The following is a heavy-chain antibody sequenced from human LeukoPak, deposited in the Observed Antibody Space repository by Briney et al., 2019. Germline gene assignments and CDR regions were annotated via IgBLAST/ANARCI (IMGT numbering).Heavy chain of an antibody. CDR3: ARGVKDWFDP. D-gene: IGHD3-10*01. J-gene: IGHJ5*02. V-gene: IGHV4-30-2*01. CDR2: IYHSGST. CDR1: GGSISSGGYS. Sequence: SQTLSLTCAVSGGSISSGGYSWSWLRQPPGKGLEWIGYIYHSGSTYYNPSLKSRVTISVDRSKNQFSLKLSSVTAADTAVYYCARGVKDWFDPWGQGTLVTVSS.